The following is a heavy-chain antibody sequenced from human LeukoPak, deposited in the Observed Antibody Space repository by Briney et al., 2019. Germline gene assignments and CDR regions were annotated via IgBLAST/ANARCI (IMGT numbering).Heavy chain of an antibody. V-gene: IGHV1-18*01. CDR1: GYTFNSYG. D-gene: IGHD3-22*01. Sequence: ASVKVSCKASGYTFNSYGISWVRQAPGQGLEWMGWISAYNGNTNYAQKLQGRVTMTTDTSTSTAYMELRSLRSDDTAVYYCARGPLYYDSSGYSNWFDPWGQGTLVTVSS. CDR2: ISAYNGNT. J-gene: IGHJ5*02. CDR3: ARGPLYYDSSGYSNWFDP.